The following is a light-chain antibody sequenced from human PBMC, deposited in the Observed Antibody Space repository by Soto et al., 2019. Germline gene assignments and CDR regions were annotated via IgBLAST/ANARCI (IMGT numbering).Light chain of an antibody. V-gene: IGKV1-5*03. CDR3: QDYYRTSALT. CDR2: HAS. Sequence: DIEVTQSPSTLSASVGDRVTITCRASQSISSWLAWYQQKPGKAPSLLIYHASIINTGVPSRFSGSGSGTDLSIPISSLQPDDYSTDYYQDYYRTSALTFGGGAKVEIK. J-gene: IGKJ4*01. CDR1: QSISSW.